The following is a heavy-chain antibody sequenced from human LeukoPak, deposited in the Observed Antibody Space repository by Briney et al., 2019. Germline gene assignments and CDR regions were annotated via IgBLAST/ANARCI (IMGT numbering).Heavy chain of an antibody. CDR3: ARGYGGNPGPYYYYYMDV. Sequence: GGSLRLSCAASGFTFSSYWMSWVRQAPGKGLEWVANIKQDGSEKYYVDSVKGRFTISRDNAKNSLYLQMNSLRAEDTAVYYCARGYGGNPGPYYYYYMDVWGKGTTVTISS. CDR2: IKQDGSEK. V-gene: IGHV3-7*04. J-gene: IGHJ6*03. CDR1: GFTFSSYW. D-gene: IGHD4-23*01.